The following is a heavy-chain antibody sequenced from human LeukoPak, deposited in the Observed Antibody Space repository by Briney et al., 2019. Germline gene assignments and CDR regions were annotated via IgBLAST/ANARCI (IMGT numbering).Heavy chain of an antibody. CDR3: ARDRPFRRFHDAFDI. CDR2: ISSSGSTI. J-gene: IGHJ3*02. V-gene: IGHV3-48*03. D-gene: IGHD2-21*01. Sequence: GGSLRLSCAASGFTFSSYEMNWVRQAPGKGLEWVSYISSSGSTIYYADSVKGRFTISRDNAKNSLYLQMNSLRAEDTAVYYCARDRPFRRFHDAFDIWGQGTMVTVSS. CDR1: GFTFSSYE.